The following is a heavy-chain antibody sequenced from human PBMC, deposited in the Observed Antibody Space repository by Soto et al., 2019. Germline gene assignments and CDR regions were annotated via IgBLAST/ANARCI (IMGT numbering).Heavy chain of an antibody. D-gene: IGHD3-9*01. CDR3: AIITGYYYFDF. Sequence: SETLSLTCTVSGDSVSSVSYYWTWIRQPPGKGLEWIGSIYFSGSTNYNPSLKSRVTISTDPPKNQFSLKLSSVTAADTAVYYCAIITGYYYFDFWGQGTLVTVSS. CDR2: IYFSGST. CDR1: GDSVSSVSYY. J-gene: IGHJ4*02. V-gene: IGHV4-61*01.